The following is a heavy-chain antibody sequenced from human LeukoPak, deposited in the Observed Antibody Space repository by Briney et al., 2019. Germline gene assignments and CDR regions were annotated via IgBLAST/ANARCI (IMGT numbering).Heavy chain of an antibody. CDR3: AELGITMIGGV. D-gene: IGHD3-10*02. CDR2: LSGRGRDT. V-gene: IGHV3-23*01. J-gene: IGHJ6*04. Sequence: GGSLRLSCAASGFIFNNYAMNWVRQAPGKGLEWLSALSGRGRDTYYADSVKGRFTISRDESKNTLYLQMNSLRAEDTAVYYCAELGITMIGGVWGKGTTVTISS. CDR1: GFIFNNYA.